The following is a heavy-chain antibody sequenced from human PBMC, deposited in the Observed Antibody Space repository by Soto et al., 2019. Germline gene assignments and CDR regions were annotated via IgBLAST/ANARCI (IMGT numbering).Heavy chain of an antibody. J-gene: IGHJ1*01. Sequence: EVQLLESGGGLVQPGGSLRLSCAASGFTFNSYAMSWVRQAPGKGLEWVSGVSGSGRSTYYADSVKGRFTISRDNSKNTLELQMNRLRAEDTAVYDCAKGAGGAVDEYFQHWGQGTLVTVSS. CDR3: AKGAGGAVDEYFQH. CDR1: GFTFNSYA. CDR2: VSGSGRST. D-gene: IGHD3-16*01. V-gene: IGHV3-23*01.